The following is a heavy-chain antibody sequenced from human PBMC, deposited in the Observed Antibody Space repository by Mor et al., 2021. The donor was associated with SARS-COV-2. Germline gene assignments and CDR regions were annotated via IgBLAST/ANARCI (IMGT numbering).Heavy chain of an antibody. D-gene: IGHD2-15*01. CDR3: ARGGSLGYCSGGSCSYFDY. V-gene: IGHV4-34*01. J-gene: IGHJ4*02. Sequence: RVTISVDTSKNHFSLKLSSVTAADTAVYYCARGGSLGYCSGGSCSYFDYWGQGTLVTVSS.